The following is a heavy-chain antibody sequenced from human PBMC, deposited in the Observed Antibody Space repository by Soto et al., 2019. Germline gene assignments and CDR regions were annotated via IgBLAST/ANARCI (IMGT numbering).Heavy chain of an antibody. CDR3: AGFVVPDSRNTGLDY. CDR1: GVSINTNNYY. J-gene: IGHJ4*02. D-gene: IGHD2-15*01. V-gene: IGHV4-39*01. CDR2: IFYSGST. Sequence: LSLTCTVSGVSINTNNYYWGWVRQPPGRGLEWIGNIFYSGSTFYNPSLRSRLTISVDTSKNQFSLRLNSVTAADAAVYYCAGFVVPDSRNTGLDYWGQGTLVTVSS.